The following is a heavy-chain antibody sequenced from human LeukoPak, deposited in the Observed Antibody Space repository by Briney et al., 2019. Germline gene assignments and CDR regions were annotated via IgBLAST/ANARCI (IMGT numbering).Heavy chain of an antibody. CDR2: INAGNGNT. CDR3: ARDTECIRPNP. D-gene: IGHD3-3*01. V-gene: IGHV1/OR15-3*02. CDR1: GYTFTDYF. Sequence: ASVKVSCKASGYTFTDYFMHWMRQAPGQRLEWMGWINAGNGNTNYPQKLQGRVTITRDTASSTAYMQLSGLRSEDTAMYYCARDTECIRPNP. J-gene: IGHJ5*02.